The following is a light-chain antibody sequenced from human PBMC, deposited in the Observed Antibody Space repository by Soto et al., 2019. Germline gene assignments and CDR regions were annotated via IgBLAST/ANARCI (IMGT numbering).Light chain of an antibody. V-gene: IGKV3-11*01. CDR2: DAS. J-gene: IGKJ3*01. CDR3: QQRRHSSRFT. CDR1: QSVTSY. Sequence: EIVLTKPPATLSFSPGERATLSCRARQSVTSYLAWYQQKPGQAPRLLIYDASNRATGIPARFSGSASGTDFTLTISSLEPEDFPVYYCQQRRHSSRFTLGTGTNVD.